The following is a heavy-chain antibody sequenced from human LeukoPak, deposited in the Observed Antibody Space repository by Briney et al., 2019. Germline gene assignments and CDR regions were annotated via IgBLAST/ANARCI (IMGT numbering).Heavy chain of an antibody. J-gene: IGHJ5*02. CDR1: GYTFTSYY. CDR2: INPSGGST. V-gene: IGHV1-46*01. CDR3: ARDMVVVAATRFNWFDP. D-gene: IGHD2-15*01. Sequence: ASVKVSCKASGYTFTSYYMHWVRQAPGQGLEWMGIINPSGGSTSYAQKFQGRVTMTRDTSTSTVYMELSSLRSEDTAVYYCARDMVVVAATRFNWFDPWGQGTLVTVSP.